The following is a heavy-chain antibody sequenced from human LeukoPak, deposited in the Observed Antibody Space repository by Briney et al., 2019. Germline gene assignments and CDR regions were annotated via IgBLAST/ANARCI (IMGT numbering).Heavy chain of an antibody. V-gene: IGHV4-31*03. CDR1: GGSISSGGYY. CDR3: ARYDILTGYYYHY. CDR2: IYYSGST. Sequence: SETLSLTCTVSGGSISSGGYYWSWIRQHPGKGLEWIGYIYYSGSTYYNPSLKSRVTISVDTSKNQFSLKLSSVTAADTAVYYCARYDILTGYYYHYWGQGTLVTVSS. D-gene: IGHD3-9*01. J-gene: IGHJ4*02.